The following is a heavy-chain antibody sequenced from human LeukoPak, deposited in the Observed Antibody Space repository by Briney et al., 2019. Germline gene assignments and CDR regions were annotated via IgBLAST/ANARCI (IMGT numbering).Heavy chain of an antibody. V-gene: IGHV3-23*01. CDR2: ISGRGGRT. CDR1: GFTFSSYG. D-gene: IGHD6-13*01. Sequence: GGSLRLSCAASGFTFSSYGMRWVRQAPGKGREWVSAISGRGGRTYYAHFVKGRFTISRDNSKNTLYLQMNSLRAEDTAVYYCAKDPLYSSSWYEDYWGQGTLVTVSS. CDR3: AKDPLYSSSWYEDY. J-gene: IGHJ4*02.